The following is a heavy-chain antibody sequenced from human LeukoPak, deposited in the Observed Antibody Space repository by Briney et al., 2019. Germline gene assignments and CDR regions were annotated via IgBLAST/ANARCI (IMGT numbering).Heavy chain of an antibody. V-gene: IGHV3-7*01. CDR2: IKQDGSEK. J-gene: IGHJ4*02. CDR3: ARDHPPDYYFDY. Sequence: PGGSLRLSCAASGFPFSSYWMSWVRPAPGKGLGGVANIKQDGSEKYYVDSVKGRFTISRDNAKNSLYLQMNSLRAEDTAVYYCARDHPPDYYFDYWGQGTLVTVSS. D-gene: IGHD2-21*02. CDR1: GFPFSSYW.